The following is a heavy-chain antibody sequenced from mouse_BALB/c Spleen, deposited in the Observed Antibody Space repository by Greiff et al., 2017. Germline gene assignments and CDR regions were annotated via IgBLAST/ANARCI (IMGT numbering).Heavy chain of an antibody. CDR1: GYTFSSYT. V-gene: IGHV5-6-4*01. D-gene: IGHD2-1*01. Sequence: EVQLVESGGGLVKPGGSLKLSCAASGYTFSSYTMSWVRQTPEKRLEWVATISSGGSYTYYPDSVKGRCTISRDNAKNTLYLQMSSLKSEDTAMYSCSREGDGNYGGFAYWGQGTLVTVSA. CDR2: ISSGGSYT. CDR3: SREGDGNYGGFAY. J-gene: IGHJ3*01.